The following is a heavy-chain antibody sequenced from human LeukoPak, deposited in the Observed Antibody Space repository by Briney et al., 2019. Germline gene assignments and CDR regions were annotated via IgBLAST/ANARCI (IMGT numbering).Heavy chain of an antibody. CDR2: IYYSGST. D-gene: IGHD5-12*01. CDR3: ARWGNSGYASGYFDY. V-gene: IGHV4-39*07. CDR1: GGSISSSSYY. J-gene: IGHJ4*02. Sequence: SETLSLTCTVSGGSISSSSYYWGWIRQPPGKGLEWIGSIYYSGSTYYNPSLKSRVTVSVDTSQNHFSLRLTSVTAADTAVYYCARWGNSGYASGYFDYWGQGTLVTVSS.